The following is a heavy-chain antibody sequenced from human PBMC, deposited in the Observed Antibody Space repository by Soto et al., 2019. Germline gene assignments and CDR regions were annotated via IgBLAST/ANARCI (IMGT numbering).Heavy chain of an antibody. CDR1: GFTFSIYA. D-gene: IGHD4-4*01. V-gene: IGHV3-23*01. CDR2: ISGSGANT. CDR3: AKAIRVTVDY. Sequence: EVQLLESGGGLVQPGGSLRLSCATSGFTFSIYAMSWVRQAPGKGLEWVSAISGSGANTYYADSVKGRFTISRDNSKNTLYLQMNILRAEDTAVYYCAKAIRVTVDYWGQGTLVTVSS. J-gene: IGHJ4*02.